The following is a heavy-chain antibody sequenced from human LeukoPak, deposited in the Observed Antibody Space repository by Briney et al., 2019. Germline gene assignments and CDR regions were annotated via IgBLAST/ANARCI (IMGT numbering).Heavy chain of an antibody. J-gene: IGHJ4*02. CDR2: IKSNTDGETA. V-gene: IGHV3-15*01. CDR1: GFTFSNAW. D-gene: IGHD3-22*01. CDR3: TRVYYYDSSGSYYVGY. Sequence: GVSLRLSCVASGFTFSNAWMSWVRQAPGKGLEWIGRIKSNTDGETADHAAPVKGRFTISRDDSKNTLYLQMNSLRTEDAAVYYCTRVYYYDSSGSYYVGYWGQGTLVTVSS.